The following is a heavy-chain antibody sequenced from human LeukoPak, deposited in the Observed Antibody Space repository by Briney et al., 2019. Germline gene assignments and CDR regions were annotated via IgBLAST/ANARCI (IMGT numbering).Heavy chain of an antibody. V-gene: IGHV3-23*01. CDR2: ISGSGGST. CDR1: GFTFSSYA. D-gene: IGHD6-13*01. J-gene: IGHJ5*02. CDR3: ARGRREQLVENWFDP. Sequence: GGSLRLPCAVSGFTFSSYAMSWVRQAPGKGLEWVSVISGSGGSTFYAGSVKGRFTISRDNSKNTLYLQMNSLRAEDTAVYYCARGRREQLVENWFDPWGQGTLVTVSS.